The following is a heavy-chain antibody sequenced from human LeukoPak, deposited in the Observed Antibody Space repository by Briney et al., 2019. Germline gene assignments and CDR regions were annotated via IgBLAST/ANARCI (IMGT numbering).Heavy chain of an antibody. CDR2: IYYSGST. CDR1: GGSISSYY. J-gene: IGHJ4*02. V-gene: IGHV4-59*12. CDR3: AREVASSSSPLDY. D-gene: IGHD6-13*01. Sequence: SETLSLTCTVSGGSISSYYWSWIRQPPGKGLEWIGYIYYSGSTNYNPSLKSRVTISVDTSKNQFSLKLSSVTAADTAVYYCAREVASSSSPLDYWGQGTLVTVSS.